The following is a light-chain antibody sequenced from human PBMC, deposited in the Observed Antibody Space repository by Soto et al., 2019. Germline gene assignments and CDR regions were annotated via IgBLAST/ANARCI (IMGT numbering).Light chain of an antibody. V-gene: IGKV1-39*01. Sequence: DIQMNQSPSSLSASVGDRVTITCRARQSISSYLNWYQQKPGKAPKLLIYAASSLQSGVPSRFSGSGSGTDFTLTISSLQPEDFATYYCQQSYSTPPWTFGQGTKVEIK. CDR3: QQSYSTPPWT. CDR1: QSISSY. J-gene: IGKJ1*01. CDR2: AAS.